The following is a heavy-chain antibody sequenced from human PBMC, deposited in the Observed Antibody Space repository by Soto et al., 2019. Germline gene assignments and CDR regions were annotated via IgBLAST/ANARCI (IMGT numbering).Heavy chain of an antibody. CDR2: ISAYNGNT. D-gene: IGHD3-9*01. CDR1: GYTFTSYG. J-gene: IGHJ6*02. V-gene: IGHV1-18*01. Sequence: QVQLVQSGAEVKKPGASVKVSCEASGYTFTSYGISWVRQAPGQGLEWMGWISAYNGNTNYAQKLQGRVTMTTDTSTSTAYMELRSLRSDDTAVYYCARDSSRSGYFDWLPPAGASGMDVWGQGTTVTVSS. CDR3: ARDSSRSGYFDWLPPAGASGMDV.